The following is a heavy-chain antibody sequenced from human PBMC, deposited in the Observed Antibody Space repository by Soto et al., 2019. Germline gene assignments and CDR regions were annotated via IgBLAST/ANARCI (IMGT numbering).Heavy chain of an antibody. V-gene: IGHV1-46*01. CDR1: GYIFTSYY. CDR2: SNPRGGTT. D-gene: IGHD6-13*01. J-gene: IGHJ4*02. CDR3: ARAAATAPDAY. Sequence: QVQLAQSGTEVKKPGASVKVSCKTSGYIFTSYYIHWVRQAPGQGLEWMGISNPRGGTTTYAQKFQGRVTMTRDTSTSTFYLELSSLRAEHTAVYYCARAAATAPDAYWSLGTLVTVSS.